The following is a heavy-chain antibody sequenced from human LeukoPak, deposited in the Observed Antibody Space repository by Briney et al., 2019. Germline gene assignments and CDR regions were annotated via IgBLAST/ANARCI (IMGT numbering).Heavy chain of an antibody. CDR3: ARGGYCSGGSCYGWFDP. D-gene: IGHD2-15*01. Sequence: GASVKVSCKASGYTFTSYAMHWARQAPGPRHEWMGWINAGNGNTKYSQQFLGRVTITRETSASTAYMELGSRRSEDTAVYYCARGGYCSGGSCYGWFDPWGQGTLVTVSS. CDR2: INAGNGNT. V-gene: IGHV1-3*01. J-gene: IGHJ5*02. CDR1: GYTFTSYA.